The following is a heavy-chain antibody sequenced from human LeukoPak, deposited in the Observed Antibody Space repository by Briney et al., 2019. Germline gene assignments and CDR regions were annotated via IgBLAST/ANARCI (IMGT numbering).Heavy chain of an antibody. CDR1: GYTLTGYY. J-gene: IGHJ1*01. D-gene: IGHD3-22*01. CDR2: INPSSGNT. Sequence: ASVKVSCKASGYTLTGYYVHWVRQAPGQGLEWMGWINPSSGNTNYVQKFQGRVTMTRDTSITTAYMELRRLRSDDTAVYYCARGRPGRDRYDYESSGYRREYFQHWGQGTLVTVSS. CDR3: ARGRPGRDRYDYESSGYRREYFQH. V-gene: IGHV1-2*02.